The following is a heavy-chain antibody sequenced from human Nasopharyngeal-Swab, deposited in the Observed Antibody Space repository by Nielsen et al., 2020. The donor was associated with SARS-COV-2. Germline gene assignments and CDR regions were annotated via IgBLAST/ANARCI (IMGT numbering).Heavy chain of an antibody. CDR3: ARHEYSSSSGDY. Sequence: GGSLRLSCKASGFNFDDYAMSWVRQAPGKGLEWVSAISGSGATTYYADSVKGRFTISRDNSKNTLYLQMNSLRAEDTAVYYCARHEYSSSSGDYWGQGTLVTVSS. V-gene: IGHV3-23*01. D-gene: IGHD6-6*01. CDR1: GFNFDDYA. J-gene: IGHJ4*02. CDR2: ISGSGATT.